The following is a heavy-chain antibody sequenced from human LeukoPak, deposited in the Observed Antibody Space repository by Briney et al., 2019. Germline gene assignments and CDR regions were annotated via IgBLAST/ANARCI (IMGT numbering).Heavy chain of an antibody. CDR1: GFTFSNYW. CDR2: INPDGSEK. J-gene: IGHJ6*04. Sequence: GGSLRVSCAASGFTFSNYWMSWVRQAPGKGLEWVANINPDGSEKYSVDSVTGRFTISRDNGENTMFLEMNNLRAEDSGVYYCARDLAAWDVWGKGTTVTVSS. V-gene: IGHV3-7*01. CDR3: ARDLAAWDV.